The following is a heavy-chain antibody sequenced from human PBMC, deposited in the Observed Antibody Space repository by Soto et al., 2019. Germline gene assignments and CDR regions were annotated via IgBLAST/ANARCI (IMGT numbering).Heavy chain of an antibody. J-gene: IGHJ6*02. Sequence: QVQLVQSGAEVKKPGASVTVSCKASGYTFKSYDVMWVRKAPGQGLEWMGWISGHNGKADYAENFQGRVIMTTDTSTATASMDLRGVRADNTAVYYCARKGYIGNFAMDVGGQGTTVTVSS. CDR1: GYTFKSYD. CDR2: ISGHNGKA. D-gene: IGHD5-12*01. V-gene: IGHV1-18*04. CDR3: ARKGYIGNFAMDV.